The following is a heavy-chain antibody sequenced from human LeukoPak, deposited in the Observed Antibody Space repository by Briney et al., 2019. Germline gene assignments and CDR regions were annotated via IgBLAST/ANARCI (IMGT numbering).Heavy chain of an antibody. V-gene: IGHV3-9*01. D-gene: IGHD3-10*01. J-gene: IGHJ4*02. CDR1: GFTFADYA. CDR2: ISWNSGKI. CDR3: VKDISYYGSGSYIDY. Sequence: GGSLRLSCAASGFTFADYAIHWVRQAPGKGLEWVSGISWNSGKIGYADSVKGRFTISRDNAKNSLYLQMISLRAEDTALYYCVKDISYYGSGSYIDYWGQGTLVTVSS.